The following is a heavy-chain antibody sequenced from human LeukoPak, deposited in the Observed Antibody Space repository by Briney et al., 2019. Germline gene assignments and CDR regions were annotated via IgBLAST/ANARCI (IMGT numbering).Heavy chain of an antibody. V-gene: IGHV4-59*01. CDR3: AXXXXXXXLXMNF. CDR1: YX. J-gene: IGHJ4*01. CDR2: IYYTGST. Sequence: YXGNXIRQPPGXGLXWIGYIYYTGSTNXNPSLKRRVTISVDXXKXXFSLNMKSVNTEDTAVYYCAXXXXXXXLXMNFXGXXXXVTVS.